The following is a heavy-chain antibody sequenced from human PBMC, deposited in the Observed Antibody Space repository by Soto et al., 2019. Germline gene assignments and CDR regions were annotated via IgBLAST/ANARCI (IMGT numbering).Heavy chain of an antibody. Sequence: EVQLVESGGGLFKPGGSLRPSCEASELTLSGPSLPGVRQAPGKGLVWVSGIDKVGTDSTYADSVKGRFTSSRDNAKNTVYLQMNSLRVEDTAVYYCARGWFGPDVWGKGTTVTVSS. CDR2: IDKVGTDS. CDR3: ARGWFGPDV. J-gene: IGHJ6*03. V-gene: IGHV3-74*01. CDR1: ELTLSGPS. D-gene: IGHD3-10*01.